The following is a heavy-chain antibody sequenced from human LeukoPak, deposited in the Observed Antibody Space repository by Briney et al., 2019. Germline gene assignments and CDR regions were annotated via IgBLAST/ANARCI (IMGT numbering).Heavy chain of an antibody. CDR2: INSDGSST. CDR1: GFTFSSYW. V-gene: IGHV3-74*01. J-gene: IGHJ4*02. D-gene: IGHD3-22*01. Sequence: PGRSLRLSCAASGFTFSSYWMHWVRQVPGKGLVWVSRINSDGSSTIYADSVKGRFSISRDNAKNTLYLQMSSLRAEDTAVYYCASEYYYDSSEVDYWGQGTLVTVSS. CDR3: ASEYYYDSSEVDY.